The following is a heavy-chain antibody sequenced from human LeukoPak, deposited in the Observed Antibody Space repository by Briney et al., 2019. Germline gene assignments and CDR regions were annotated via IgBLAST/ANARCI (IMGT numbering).Heavy chain of an antibody. Sequence: SETLSHTCPVSGDSLRSDGYYEIGMPQPPGKALEGIGYISKCENTSYSPSLKGRVYKSVDTSNNHFSLRLSSATAADTAVYYCARDVVVTSRPDALDIWGQGTMVTVSS. CDR2: ISKCENT. CDR1: GDSLRSDGYY. D-gene: IGHD2-21*02. V-gene: IGHV4-31*03. CDR3: ARDVVVTSRPDALDI. J-gene: IGHJ3*02.